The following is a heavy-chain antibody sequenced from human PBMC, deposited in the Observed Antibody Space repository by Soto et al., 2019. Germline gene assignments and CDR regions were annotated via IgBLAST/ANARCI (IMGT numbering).Heavy chain of an antibody. CDR3: ASWTTVPTERFDAFDI. CDR1: GGSISSYY. CDR2: IYYSGST. D-gene: IGHD4-17*01. V-gene: IGHV4-59*01. Sequence: SETLSLTCTVSGGSISSYYWSWIRQPPGKGLEWIGYIYYSGSTNYNPSLKSRVTISVDTSKNQFSLKLSSVTAADTAVYYCASWTTVPTERFDAFDIPGQGTMVTLPS. J-gene: IGHJ3*02.